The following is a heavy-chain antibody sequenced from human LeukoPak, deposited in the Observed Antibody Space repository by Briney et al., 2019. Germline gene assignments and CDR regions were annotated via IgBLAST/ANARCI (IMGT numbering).Heavy chain of an antibody. CDR3: AREIVDYYGSGSYSLNYDY. CDR1: GYTFTDYY. D-gene: IGHD3-10*01. J-gene: IGHJ4*02. CDR2: IHPNSGCT. V-gene: IGHV1-2*02. Sequence: ASVTVSCKASGYTFTDYYMHWVRQAPGRGLAWMGWIHPNSGCTNYAQKFQGRVTMTRDTSISTAYMELSRLRSDATAVYYCAREIVDYYGSGSYSLNYDYWGQGTLVTVSS.